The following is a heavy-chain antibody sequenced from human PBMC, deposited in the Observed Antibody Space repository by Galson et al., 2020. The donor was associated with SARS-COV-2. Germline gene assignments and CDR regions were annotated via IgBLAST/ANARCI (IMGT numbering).Heavy chain of an antibody. V-gene: IGHV4-34*01. CDR1: GGSFSGYY. D-gene: IGHD2-8*01. Sequence: SETLSLTCAVYGGSFSGYYWSWIRQPPGKGLEWIGEINHSGSTNYNPSLKSRVTISVDTSKNQFSLKLSSVTAADTAVYYCARGFGVNARIYYYGMDVWGQGTTVTVSS. CDR2: INHSGST. J-gene: IGHJ6*02. CDR3: ARGFGVNARIYYYGMDV.